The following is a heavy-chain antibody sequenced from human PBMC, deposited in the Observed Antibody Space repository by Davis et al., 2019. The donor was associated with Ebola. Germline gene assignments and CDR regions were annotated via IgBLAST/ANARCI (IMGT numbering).Heavy chain of an antibody. D-gene: IGHD6-19*01. CDR3: ARVRYSSGWTTRYYFDY. CDR1: GGSISSYY. V-gene: IGHV4-34*01. Sequence: SETLSLTCTVSGGSISSYYWSWIRQPPGKGLEWIGEINHSGSTNYNPSLKSRVTISVDTSKNQFSLKLSSVTAADTAVYYCARVRYSSGWTTRYYFDYWGQGTLVTVSS. CDR2: INHSGST. J-gene: IGHJ4*02.